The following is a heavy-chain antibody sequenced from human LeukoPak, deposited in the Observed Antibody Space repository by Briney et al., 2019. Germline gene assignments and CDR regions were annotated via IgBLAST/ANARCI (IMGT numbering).Heavy chain of an antibody. CDR2: IYGDGTT. Sequence: GGSLRLSCAASGFTVRNYCMSWVRQAPGKGLEWVAVIYGDGTTYYADSVKGRFTISRDNSKNTLYLQMNSLRAEDTAVYYCAKGEESGDWAFDIWGQGTMVTVSS. CDR3: AKGEESGDWAFDI. CDR1: GFTVRNYC. V-gene: IGHV3-53*01. D-gene: IGHD2-21*02. J-gene: IGHJ3*02.